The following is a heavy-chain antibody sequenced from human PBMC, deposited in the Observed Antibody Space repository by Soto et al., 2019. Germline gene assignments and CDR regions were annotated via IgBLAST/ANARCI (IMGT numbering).Heavy chain of an antibody. Sequence: GGSLRLSCAASGFTLSSYWMSWVRQAPGKGLEWVANIKQDGSEKYYVDSVKGRFTISRDTAKSSLYLQLNSLRAEDTAVYYCARTKTGYAFDVWGQGTMVTVSS. D-gene: IGHD2-8*01. V-gene: IGHV3-7*05. CDR1: GFTLSSYW. CDR3: ARTKTGYAFDV. J-gene: IGHJ3*01. CDR2: IKQDGSEK.